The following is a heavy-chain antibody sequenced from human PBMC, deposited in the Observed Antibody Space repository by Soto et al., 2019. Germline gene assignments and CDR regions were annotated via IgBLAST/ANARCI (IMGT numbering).Heavy chain of an antibody. V-gene: IGHV1-18*01. Sequence: ASVKVSCKSSGYPFTHYGITWVRQAPGQRLEWMGWISPFNGNTNYGQTLQGRVTLTTDTSTSTVYMELRSLRSDDTAVYYCARDQSFGRSYYYGIDFWGQGTTVTVSS. J-gene: IGHJ6*02. CDR3: ARDQSFGRSYYYGIDF. D-gene: IGHD3-10*01. CDR2: ISPFNGNT. CDR1: GYPFTHYG.